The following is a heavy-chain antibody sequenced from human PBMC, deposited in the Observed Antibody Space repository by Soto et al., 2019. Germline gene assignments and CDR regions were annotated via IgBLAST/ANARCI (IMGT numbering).Heavy chain of an antibody. V-gene: IGHV3-74*01. CDR1: GFTFSSYW. J-gene: IGHJ6*03. Sequence: PGGSLRLSCAASGFTFSSYWMHWVRQAPGKGLVWVSRINSDGSSTSYADSVKGRFTISRDNAKNTLYLQMNSLRAEDTAVYYCARKQLGLYYYYMDVWGKGTTVTVSS. D-gene: IGHD6-6*01. CDR3: ARKQLGLYYYYMDV. CDR2: INSDGSST.